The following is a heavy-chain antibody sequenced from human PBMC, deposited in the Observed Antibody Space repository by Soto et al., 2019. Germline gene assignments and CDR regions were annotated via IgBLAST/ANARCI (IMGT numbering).Heavy chain of an antibody. CDR1: GFIFSNHF. Sequence: QVQLVESGGGVVQPGNSLRLSCAASGFIFSNHFMHWVRQAPGKGLEWLAGIWYDGNTEFYAESLKGRLTISRDTSKNTLDLEMSSLRAEDTAMYYCAKESDTFDVWGQGTMVIVS. CDR2: IWYDGNTE. CDR3: AKESDTFDV. V-gene: IGHV3-33*06. J-gene: IGHJ3*01.